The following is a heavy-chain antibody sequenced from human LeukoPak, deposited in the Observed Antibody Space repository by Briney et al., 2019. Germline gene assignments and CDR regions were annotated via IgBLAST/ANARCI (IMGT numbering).Heavy chain of an antibody. CDR1: GFTFNYYS. J-gene: IGHJ4*02. D-gene: IGHD3-3*01. CDR3: ARDKVRVGVGAFDY. Sequence: GGSLRLSCAASGFTFNYYSMNWVRQAPGKGLEWVSYISSDSDTVFYADPVMGRFTISRDNGQNSLYLQMNSLRAEDTAVYFCARDKVRVGVGAFDYWGQGTLVTVSS. V-gene: IGHV3-48*01. CDR2: ISSDSDTV.